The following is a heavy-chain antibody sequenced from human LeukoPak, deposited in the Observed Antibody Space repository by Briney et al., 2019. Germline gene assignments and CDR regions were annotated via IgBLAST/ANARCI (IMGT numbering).Heavy chain of an antibody. D-gene: IGHD5-12*01. Sequence: ASVKVSCKASGYTFTGDHMHWVRQAPGQGLEWMGWINPNSGGTNYAQKFQGRVTMTRDTSISTAYMELSRLRSDDTAVYYCARVARRGPEVAWYNWFDPWGQGTLVTVSS. CDR1: GYTFTGDH. J-gene: IGHJ5*02. CDR3: ARVARRGPEVAWYNWFDP. CDR2: INPNSGGT. V-gene: IGHV1-2*02.